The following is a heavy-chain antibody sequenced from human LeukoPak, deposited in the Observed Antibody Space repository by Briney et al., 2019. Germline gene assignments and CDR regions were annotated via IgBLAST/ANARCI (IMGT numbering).Heavy chain of an antibody. CDR3: ARGRYFDWLLYENWFDP. Sequence: SVKVSGKASGGTFSSYAISWVRQAPGQGLEWMGRIIPILGIANYAQKFQGRVTITADKSTSTAYMELSSLRSEDTAVYYCARGRYFDWLLYENWFDPWGQGTLVTVSS. D-gene: IGHD3-9*01. V-gene: IGHV1-69*04. J-gene: IGHJ5*02. CDR1: GGTFSSYA. CDR2: IIPILGIA.